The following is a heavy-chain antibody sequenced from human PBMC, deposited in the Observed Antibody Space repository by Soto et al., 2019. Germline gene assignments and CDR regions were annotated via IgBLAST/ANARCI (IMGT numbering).Heavy chain of an antibody. CDR1: GFTFSSDA. CDR3: AKSLRIKVWPNYDLGV. V-gene: IGHV3-30*02. Sequence: GGSLRLSCAASGFTFSSDAMHWVRRAPGKGLEWVAFIWNDGSNKHYADSVKGRFIISRDNSISTLYLQMNSLGAEDAAVYYCAKSLRIKVWPNYDLGVWGQGTTVTVSS. J-gene: IGHJ6*02. CDR2: IWNDGSNK. D-gene: IGHD5-18*01.